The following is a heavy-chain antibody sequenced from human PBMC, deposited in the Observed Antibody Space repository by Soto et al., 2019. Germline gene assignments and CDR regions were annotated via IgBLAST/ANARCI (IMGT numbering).Heavy chain of an antibody. V-gene: IGHV3-15*07. D-gene: IGHD3-22*01. CDR1: GGSFSGYY. J-gene: IGHJ4*02. CDR2: IKSKTDGGTT. Sequence: ETLSLTCAVYGGSFSGYYWSWIRQPPGKGLEWVGRIKSKTDGGTTDYAAPVKGRFTISRDDSKNTLYLQMNSLKTEDTAVYYCTTDPVTMIVVVPSSGWGQGTLVTVSS. CDR3: TTDPVTMIVVVPSSG.